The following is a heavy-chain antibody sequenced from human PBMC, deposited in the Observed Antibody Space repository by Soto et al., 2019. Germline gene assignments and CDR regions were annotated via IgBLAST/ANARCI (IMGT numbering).Heavy chain of an antibody. CDR3: ARFKGCSGGTCYSYFDY. V-gene: IGHV3-30-3*01. D-gene: IGHD2-15*01. CDR1: GFTFSSYA. Sequence: QVQLVESGGGVVQPGRSLRLSCAASGFTFSSYAMHWVRQAPGKGLEWVAVISSDGSNKYYADSVKGRFTISRDNSKNTLYLQMNSLRAEDTAVCYCARFKGCSGGTCYSYFDYWGQGTLVTVSS. J-gene: IGHJ4*02. CDR2: ISSDGSNK.